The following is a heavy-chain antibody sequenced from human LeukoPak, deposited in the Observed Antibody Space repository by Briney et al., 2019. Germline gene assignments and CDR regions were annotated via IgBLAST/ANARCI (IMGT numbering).Heavy chain of an antibody. Sequence: PGGSLRFSCAASGFRFTEYWMTWVRQAPGKGLEWVARLHPDGSERNYVGSVEGRFTVSGDNAKSSLFLQMHSLRVEDTAVYYCARGGYSFDYLGQGTLVTVSS. CDR1: GFRFTEYW. J-gene: IGHJ4*02. CDR3: ARGGYSFDY. V-gene: IGHV3-7*01. D-gene: IGHD5-12*01. CDR2: LHPDGSER.